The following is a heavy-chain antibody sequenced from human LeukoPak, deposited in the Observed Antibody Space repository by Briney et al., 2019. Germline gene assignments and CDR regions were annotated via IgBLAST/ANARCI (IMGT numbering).Heavy chain of an antibody. D-gene: IGHD1-26*01. CDR2: ISYDGSNK. CDR3: VSVGSGSSYFGY. J-gene: IGHJ4*02. Sequence: GGSLSLSCAASGFTFSSYGWHCVRQAPGKGLEWVAVISYDGSNKYYADSVKGRFTSSRDNPKNTLYLQMKSLRADDTAEYYCVSVGSGSSYFGYWGEGTLVTVSS. CDR1: GFTFSSYG. V-gene: IGHV3-30*03.